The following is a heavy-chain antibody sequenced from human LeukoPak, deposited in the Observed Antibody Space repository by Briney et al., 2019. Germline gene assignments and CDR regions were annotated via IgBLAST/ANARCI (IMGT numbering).Heavy chain of an antibody. CDR3: ARIFSQYGLYGMDV. CDR2: ISAYNGNT. D-gene: IGHD2/OR15-2a*01. V-gene: IGHV1-18*01. J-gene: IGHJ6*02. CDR1: GYTFTSYG. Sequence: ASVKVSCKASGYTFTSYGISWVRQAPGQGLEWMGWISAYNGNTNYAQKLQGRVTMTTDTSTSTAYMELRSLRSDDTAVYYCARIFSQYGLYGMDVWGQGTTVTVSS.